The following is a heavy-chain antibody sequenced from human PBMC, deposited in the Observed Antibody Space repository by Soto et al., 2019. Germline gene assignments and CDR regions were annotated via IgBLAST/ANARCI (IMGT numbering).Heavy chain of an antibody. Sequence: SETLSLTCTVSGGSISSGGYYRSWIRQHPGKGLEWIGYIYYSGSTYYNPSLKSRVTISVDTSKNQFSLKLSSVTAADTAGYYSTRNRPPPPPCTLWTYCYYGLVVVAQGASIAVSA. CDR1: GGSISSGGYY. CDR3: TRNRPPPPPCTLWTYCYYGLVV. J-gene: IGHJ6*01. D-gene: IGHD1-1*01. CDR2: IYYSGST. V-gene: IGHV4-31*03.